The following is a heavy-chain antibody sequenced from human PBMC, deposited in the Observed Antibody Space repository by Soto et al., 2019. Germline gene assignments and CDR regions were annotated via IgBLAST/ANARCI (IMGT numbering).Heavy chain of an antibody. D-gene: IGHD1-1*01. V-gene: IGHV1-2*02. J-gene: IGHJ4*02. CDR1: GFSFSDYA. Sequence: VQLLESGGGLVQPGGSLRLSCKASGFSFSDYAMTWVRQAPGKGLEWMGWINPNSGGTKYAPKFQGGVTMTRDTSITTAYMELSRLRSGDTAVYYCAREPATAKPEGVDFWGQGTLVTVSS. CDR3: AREPATAKPEGVDF. CDR2: INPNSGGT.